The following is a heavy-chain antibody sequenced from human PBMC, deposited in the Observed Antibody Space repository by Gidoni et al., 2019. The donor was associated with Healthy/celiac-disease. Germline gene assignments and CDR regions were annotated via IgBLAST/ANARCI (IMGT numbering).Heavy chain of an antibody. Sequence: EVQLLESGGGWVQPGGSLRLSGTASGVTFSSLGSYAMSWVRQAPGKVLEWFSAITGSGGSTYYADSVKGRFTISSDNSKNTLYLQMNSLRADDTAVYYCAKDPPLSIAARRVGYWGQGTLVTVSS. CDR1: GVTFSSLGSYA. CDR3: AKDPPLSIAARRVGY. V-gene: IGHV3-23*01. CDR2: ITGSGGST. D-gene: IGHD6-6*01. J-gene: IGHJ4*02.